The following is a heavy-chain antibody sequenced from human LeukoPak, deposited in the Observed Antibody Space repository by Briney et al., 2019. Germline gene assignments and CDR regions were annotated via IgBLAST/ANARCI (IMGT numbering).Heavy chain of an antibody. Sequence: GGSLRLSCAASGFTFSSYEMNWVRQAPGKGLEWLSYIGSSDSTTHYADSVKGRFTISRDNAKNSPYLQMNSLRVEDTAVYYCARDGTPNYSSGWVYMDVWGEGTTVTISS. CDR2: IGSSDSTT. J-gene: IGHJ6*03. CDR3: ARDGTPNYSSGWVYMDV. V-gene: IGHV3-48*03. D-gene: IGHD6-25*01. CDR1: GFTFSSYE.